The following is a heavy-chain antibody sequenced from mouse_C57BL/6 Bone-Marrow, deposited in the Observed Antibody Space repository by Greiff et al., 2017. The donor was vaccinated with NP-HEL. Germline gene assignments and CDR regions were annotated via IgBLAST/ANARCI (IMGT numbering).Heavy chain of an antibody. CDR2: IDPATGNP. D-gene: IGHD1-1*01. V-gene: IGHV14-3*01. Sequence: VQLKQSVAELVRPGASVKLSCTASGFNIKNTYMHWVQQRPEQGLEWIGRIDPATGNPKYAPKFQGKATITADTSSNTAYLQLSSLTSEDTAIYYCARSSDYYGSSYSYWGQGTTLTVSS. J-gene: IGHJ2*01. CDR1: GFNIKNTY. CDR3: ARSSDYYGSSYSY.